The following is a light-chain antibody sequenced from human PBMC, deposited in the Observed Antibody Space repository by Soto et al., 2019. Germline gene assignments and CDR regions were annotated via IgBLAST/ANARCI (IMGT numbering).Light chain of an antibody. CDR3: QVWDSSSDHPVWV. CDR1: NIGSKS. V-gene: IGLV3-21*04. CDR2: YDS. Sequence: SSELTQPPSVSVAPGKTARITCGGNNIGSKSVHWYQQKPGQAPVLVIYYDSDRPSGIPERFSGSNSGNTATLTISRVEAGDEADYYCQVWDSSSDHPVWVFGGGTKLTVL. J-gene: IGLJ3*02.